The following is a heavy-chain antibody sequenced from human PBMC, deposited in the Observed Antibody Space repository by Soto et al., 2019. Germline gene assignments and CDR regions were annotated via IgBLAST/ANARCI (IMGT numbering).Heavy chain of an antibody. V-gene: IGHV1-8*01. J-gene: IGHJ6*02. CDR1: GYTFTSYD. CDR3: ARGKLGYCSGGSCYPYYYYYYGMDA. CDR2: MNPNSGNT. D-gene: IGHD2-15*01. Sequence: QVQLVQSGAEVKKPGASVKVSCKASGYTFTSYDINWVRQATGQGLEWMGWMNPNSGNTGYAQKFQGRVTMTRNTSISTAHMELSSLRSEDTAVYYCARGKLGYCSGGSCYPYYYYYYGMDAWGQGTTVTVSS.